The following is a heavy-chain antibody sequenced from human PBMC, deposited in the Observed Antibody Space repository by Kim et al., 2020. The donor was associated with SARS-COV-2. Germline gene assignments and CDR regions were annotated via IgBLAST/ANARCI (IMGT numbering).Heavy chain of an antibody. J-gene: IGHJ6*02. CDR1: GDSVSSNSAA. D-gene: IGHD3-10*01. V-gene: IGHV6-1*01. Sequence: SQTLSLTCAISGDSVSSNSAAWNWIRQSPSRGLEWLGRTYYRSKWYNDYAVSVKSRITINPDTSKNQFSLQLNSVTPEDTAVYYCARVQEETWFGEFTYYYYGMDVWGQGTTVTVSS. CDR2: TYYRSKWYN. CDR3: ARVQEETWFGEFTYYYYGMDV.